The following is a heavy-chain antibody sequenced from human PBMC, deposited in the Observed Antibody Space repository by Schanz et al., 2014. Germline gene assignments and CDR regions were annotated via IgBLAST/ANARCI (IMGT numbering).Heavy chain of an antibody. V-gene: IGHV1-46*03. CDR1: GYTFTSYY. CDR3: ATNSPFRMVRGSNAFDA. CDR2: INPSGGST. J-gene: IGHJ3*01. Sequence: QGQLVQSGAEVKKPGASVKVSCKASGYTFTSYYMHWVRQAPGQGLEWMGIINPSGGSTSYAQKFQGRVTMTRDTSTSTVYMELSSLRSEDTAVYYCATNSPFRMVRGSNAFDAWGQGTMVTGSS. D-gene: IGHD3-10*01.